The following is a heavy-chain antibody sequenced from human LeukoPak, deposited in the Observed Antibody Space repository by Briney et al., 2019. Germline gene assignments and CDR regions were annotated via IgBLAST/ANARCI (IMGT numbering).Heavy chain of an antibody. CDR3: ARGGSGSYVVDP. Sequence: PSETLSLTCAVSGGSISSTNWWSWVRQPPGKGLEWIGEIYHSGSTNYNPSLKSRVTISVDKSKNEFFLKLTSVTAADTAVYFCARGGSGSYVVDPWGQGTLVIVSS. CDR2: IYHSGST. D-gene: IGHD3-10*01. V-gene: IGHV4-4*02. CDR1: GGSISSTNW. J-gene: IGHJ5*02.